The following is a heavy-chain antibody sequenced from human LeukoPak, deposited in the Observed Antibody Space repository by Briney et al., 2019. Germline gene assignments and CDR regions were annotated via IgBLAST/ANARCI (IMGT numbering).Heavy chain of an antibody. V-gene: IGHV4-30-2*01. CDR3: ARADVNRSGFDY. D-gene: IGHD2/OR15-2a*01. Sequence: PSETLSLTCAVSGGSISSGGYSWSWIRQPPGKGLEWIGYIYHSGSTYYNPSLKSRVTISVDRSKNQFSLKLSSVNAADTAVYYCARADVNRSGFDYWGQGTLVTVSS. CDR2: IYHSGST. CDR1: GGSISSGGYS. J-gene: IGHJ4*02.